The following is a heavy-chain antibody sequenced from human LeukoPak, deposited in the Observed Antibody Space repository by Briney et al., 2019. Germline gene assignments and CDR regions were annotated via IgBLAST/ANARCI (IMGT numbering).Heavy chain of an antibody. CDR2: ISGSGGST. D-gene: IGHD2-2*01. J-gene: IGHJ3*02. CDR1: GFTFSNFA. V-gene: IGHV3-23*01. Sequence: GGSLRLSCAASGFTFSNFAINWVRQAPGKGLEWVSAISGSGGSTYYADSVKGRFTISRDNSKNTLYLQMNSLRAEDTAVYYCAKAYSSSAHPGAFDIWGQGTMVTVSS. CDR3: AKAYSSSAHPGAFDI.